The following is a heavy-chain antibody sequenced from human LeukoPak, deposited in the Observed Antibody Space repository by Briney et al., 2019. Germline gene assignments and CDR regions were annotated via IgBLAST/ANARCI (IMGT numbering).Heavy chain of an antibody. CDR3: ASLIAVVGRGAFDI. Sequence: ASVKVSCKASGYTFTSYDINWVRQATGQGLEWMGWMNPNSGNTGSAQKFQGRVTITRNTSISTAYMELSSLRSEDTAVYYCASLIAVVGRGAFDIWGQGTMVTVSS. CDR2: MNPNSGNT. V-gene: IGHV1-8*03. CDR1: GYTFTSYD. J-gene: IGHJ3*02. D-gene: IGHD6-19*01.